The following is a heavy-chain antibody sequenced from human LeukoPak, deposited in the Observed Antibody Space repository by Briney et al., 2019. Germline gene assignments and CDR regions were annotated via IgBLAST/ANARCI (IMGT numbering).Heavy chain of an antibody. CDR1: GFTFSSYA. Sequence: GGSLRLSCAASGFTFSSYAMSWVRQAPGKGLEWVSAISGSGGSTYYADSVKGRFTISRDNSKNTLYLQMNSLRAEDTAVYYCAKPGDYYYDSSGYYYPYYGMDVWGQGTTVTVSS. J-gene: IGHJ6*02. V-gene: IGHV3-23*01. CDR3: AKPGDYYYDSSGYYYPYYGMDV. CDR2: ISGSGGST. D-gene: IGHD3-22*01.